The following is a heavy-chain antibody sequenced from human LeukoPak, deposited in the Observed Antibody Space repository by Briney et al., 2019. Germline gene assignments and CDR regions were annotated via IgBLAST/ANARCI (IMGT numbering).Heavy chain of an antibody. CDR1: GFTFGDYY. J-gene: IGHJ6*02. D-gene: IGHD3-16*01. V-gene: IGHV3-11*03. CDR2: TSPSTDYR. CDR3: ARKCVNTRGEIGMDV. Sequence: GGSLRLSCAASGFTFGDYYMSWIRQAPGKGLEWVAYTSPSTDYRSYAPSVRGRFTISRDNAKNSLSLEMNNLRAEDTAVYYCARKCVNTRGEIGMDVWGQGTTVTVSS.